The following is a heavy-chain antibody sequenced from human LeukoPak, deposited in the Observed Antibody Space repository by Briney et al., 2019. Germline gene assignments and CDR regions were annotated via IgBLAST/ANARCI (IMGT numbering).Heavy chain of an antibody. V-gene: IGHV3-7*01. J-gene: IGHJ4*02. CDR3: TRGRFCSSTSCSHFDY. Sequence: GGSLRLSCAASGSTFSGYWMTWVRQAPGKGLEWVANIREDGSEQYYVDSVRGRFTISRDNAKNSVFLQMNSLTVEDTATYYCTRGRFCSSTSCSHFDYWGQGTLGTVSS. D-gene: IGHD2-2*01. CDR1: GSTFSGYW. CDR2: IREDGSEQ.